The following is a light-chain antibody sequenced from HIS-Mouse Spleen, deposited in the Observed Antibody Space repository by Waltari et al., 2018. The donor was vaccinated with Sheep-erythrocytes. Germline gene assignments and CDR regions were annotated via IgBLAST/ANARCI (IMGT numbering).Light chain of an antibody. V-gene: IGLV2-23*03. J-gene: IGLJ2*01. CDR3: CAYAGSSTFHVV. CDR2: EGS. Sequence: QSVLTQPPSASGTPGQRVTISCSGSSSNIGSNPVNWYQQLPGTAPKLMIYEGSKRPSGVSNRFSGSKSGNTASLTISGLQAEDEADYYCCAYAGSSTFHVVFGGGTKLTVL. CDR1: SSNIGSNP.